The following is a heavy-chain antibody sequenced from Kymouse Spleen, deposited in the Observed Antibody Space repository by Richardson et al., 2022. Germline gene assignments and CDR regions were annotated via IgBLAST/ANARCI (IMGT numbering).Heavy chain of an antibody. Sequence: QLQLQESGPGLVKPSETLSLTCTVSGGSISSSSYYWGWIRQPPGKGLEWIGSIYYSGSTYYNPSLKSRVTISVDTSKNQFSLKLSSVTAADTAVYYCARPQWEPTDWFDPWGQGTLVTVSS. CDR1: GGSISSSSYY. CDR2: IYYSGST. D-gene: IGHD1-26*01. J-gene: IGHJ5*02. CDR3: ARPQWEPTDWFDP. V-gene: IGHV4-39*01.